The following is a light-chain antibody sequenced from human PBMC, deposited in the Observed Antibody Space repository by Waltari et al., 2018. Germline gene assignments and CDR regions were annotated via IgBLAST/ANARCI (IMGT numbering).Light chain of an antibody. J-gene: IGLJ2*01. V-gene: IGLV6-57*03. Sequence: FMLTQPHSVSESPRKTVTISYLRSSGSIASNYVQWYQPRPASAPTTVIYEDNRRPPGVPDSFSGSFDSSSNSASLTISGLKTEDEADYYCQSFDGTNVIFGGGTKLTVL. CDR3: QSFDGTNVI. CDR2: EDN. CDR1: SGSIASNY.